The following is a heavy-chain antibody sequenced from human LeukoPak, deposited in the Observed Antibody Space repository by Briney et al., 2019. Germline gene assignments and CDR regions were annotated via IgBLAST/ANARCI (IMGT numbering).Heavy chain of an antibody. Sequence: QSGGSLRLSCAASGFTFDEYAMHWVRQAPGKGLEWVSGISWNSGLIDYADSVKGRFTISKDNAKNSLSLQMNSLKAEDTAFYYCAKVGIFGLVTYYFDYWGQGTLVTVSS. D-gene: IGHD3/OR15-3a*01. J-gene: IGHJ4*02. CDR1: GFTFDEYA. CDR3: AKVGIFGLVTYYFDY. CDR2: ISWNSGLI. V-gene: IGHV3-9*01.